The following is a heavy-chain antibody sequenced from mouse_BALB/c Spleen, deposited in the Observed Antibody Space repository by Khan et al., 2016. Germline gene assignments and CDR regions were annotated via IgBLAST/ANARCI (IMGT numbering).Heavy chain of an antibody. CDR2: ISYTGST. CDR1: GDSITSGY. Sequence: EVQLQESGPSLVKPSQTLSLSCSATGDSITSGYWHWLRKFPGNNLEYMGYISYTGSTYYNPTLKSRVSITPDTSTNQYYLQLKTVTTEDTATYYCAREGAKWGQGTLVTVSA. CDR3: AREGAK. J-gene: IGHJ3*02. D-gene: IGHD3-3*01. V-gene: IGHV3-8*02.